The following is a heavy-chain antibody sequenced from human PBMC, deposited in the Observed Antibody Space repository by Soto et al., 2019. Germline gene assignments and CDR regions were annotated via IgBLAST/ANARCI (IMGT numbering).Heavy chain of an antibody. J-gene: IGHJ6*02. CDR3: ARHVPAAGYYYGMDV. V-gene: IGHV1-69*12. CDR2: IIPIFGTA. D-gene: IGHD2-2*01. CDR1: GGTFSSYA. Sequence: QVQLVQSGAEVKKPGSSVKVSCKASGGTFSSYAISWVRQAPGQGLEWMGGIIPIFGTANYAQKFQVRVTITADDSTSTAYMELGSLRSDDTAVYYCARHVPAAGYYYGMDVWGQGTTVTVSS.